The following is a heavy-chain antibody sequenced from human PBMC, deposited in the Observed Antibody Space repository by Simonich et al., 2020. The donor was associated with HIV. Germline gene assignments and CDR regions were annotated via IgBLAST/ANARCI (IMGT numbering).Heavy chain of an antibody. CDR1: VGSFTPYY. J-gene: IGHJ5*02. D-gene: IGHD1-7*01. Sequence: QEQLQQWGAGLLKPSETLSLTCAVYVGSFTPYYWTWIRQPPGKGLEVIGDINHSKYTNVNPSLKSRLTISIDTSKNQFSLKLTSVTAADTAIYYCARGRKITGTYRWFDPWGQGTLVTVSS. V-gene: IGHV4-34*01. CDR2: INHSKYT. CDR3: ARGRKITGTYRWFDP.